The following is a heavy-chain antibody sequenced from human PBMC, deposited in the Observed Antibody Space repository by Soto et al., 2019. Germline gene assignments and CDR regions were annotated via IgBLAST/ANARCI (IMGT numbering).Heavy chain of an antibody. V-gene: IGHV1-18*01. CDR3: ARSYCSVGSCYTCWHFDL. J-gene: IGHJ2*01. CDR1: GYTFADYG. D-gene: IGHD2-15*01. Sequence: QAQLVQSGAEVTKPGASVKVSCQAGGYTFADYGISWVRQAPGQGLEWMGWIGPYNGNTNYAQNLQDRVTMTTDTSTNTAYMELRSLRSDDTALYYCARSYCSVGSCYTCWHFDLWGRGTLLTVSS. CDR2: IGPYNGNT.